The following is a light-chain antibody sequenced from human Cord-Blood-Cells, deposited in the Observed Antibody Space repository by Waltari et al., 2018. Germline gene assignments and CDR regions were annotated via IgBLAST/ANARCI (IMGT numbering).Light chain of an antibody. Sequence: QSALTQPASVSGSPGQSITISCTGTSSDVGGYNYVSWYQQHPGKAPKLMIFEVSNRPSGGPIRFSGSKSGNTASLTISVLQAEDEADYYCSSYTSSSTYVVGTGTKVTVL. CDR2: EVS. CDR3: SSYTSSSTYV. J-gene: IGLJ1*01. V-gene: IGLV2-14*01. CDR1: SSDVGGYNY.